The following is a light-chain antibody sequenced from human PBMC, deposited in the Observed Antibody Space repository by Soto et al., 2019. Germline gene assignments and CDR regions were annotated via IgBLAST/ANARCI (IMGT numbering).Light chain of an antibody. CDR1: QSVNNN. J-gene: IGKJ5*01. V-gene: IGKV3-11*01. CDR3: QQRHNWPIT. CDR2: DTS. Sequence: EIVLMQSPATLSVSPGERATLSCRASQSVNNNLAWYQQKPGQPPRLLIYDTSNRATGIPARFSGSGSGTDFTLTISGLEPADLGVYYCQQRHNWPITFGQGTRLEI.